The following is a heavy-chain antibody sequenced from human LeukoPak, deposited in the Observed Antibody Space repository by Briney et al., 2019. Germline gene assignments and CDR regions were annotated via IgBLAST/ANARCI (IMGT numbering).Heavy chain of an antibody. J-gene: IGHJ4*02. CDR2: IYYSGST. CDR3: ARARPGYSYGYGLIDY. Sequence: SETLSLTCTVSGGSISSYYWSWIRQPPGKGLEWIGYIYYSGSTNYNPSLKSRVTISVDTSKNQFSLKLSSVTVADTAVYYCARARPGYSYGYGLIDYWGQGTLVTVSS. V-gene: IGHV4-59*01. CDR1: GGSISSYY. D-gene: IGHD5-18*01.